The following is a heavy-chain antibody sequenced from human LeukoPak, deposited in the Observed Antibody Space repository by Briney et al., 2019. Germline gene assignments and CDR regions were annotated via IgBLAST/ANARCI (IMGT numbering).Heavy chain of an antibody. CDR1: GYTFTSYD. D-gene: IGHD2-21*01. Sequence: ASVKVSCKASGYTFTSYDIHWVRQAPGQGLEWLGIINPSGGSTTYAQKFQGRVTMTRDMSTSTVYMELSSLRSEDTAVYYCARGVYSVINVYYFYHMDVWGKGTTVTVSS. V-gene: IGHV1-46*01. J-gene: IGHJ6*03. CDR3: ARGVYSVINVYYFYHMDV. CDR2: INPSGGST.